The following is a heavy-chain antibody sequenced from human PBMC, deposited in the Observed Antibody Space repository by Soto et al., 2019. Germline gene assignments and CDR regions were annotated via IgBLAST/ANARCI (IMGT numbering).Heavy chain of an antibody. Sequence: GGSLRLSCTTSGFSFSNYAMSWVRQAPGKGLEWVSAITSRADSTYSADSVKGRFTISRDISQSTLYLQMTGLRAEDTAVYFCAKDRASGWYSAFDYWGQGALVTVSS. J-gene: IGHJ4*02. CDR1: GFSFSNYA. CDR2: ITSRADST. V-gene: IGHV3-23*01. D-gene: IGHD6-19*01. CDR3: AKDRASGWYSAFDY.